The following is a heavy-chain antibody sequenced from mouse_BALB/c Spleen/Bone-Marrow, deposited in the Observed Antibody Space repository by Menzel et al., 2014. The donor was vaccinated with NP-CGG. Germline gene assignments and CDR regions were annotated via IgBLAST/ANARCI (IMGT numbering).Heavy chain of an antibody. D-gene: IGHD2-14*01. Sequence: QVQLKESGAELAKPGASVKMSCKASGYTFTSYWMHWVKQRPGQGLELIGYINPSTTYSAYNQKFKDKATLTADKSSSTAYMQLSSLTSEDSAVYYCALYYRYDYFDYWGQGTTLTVSS. CDR2: INPSTTYS. J-gene: IGHJ2*01. CDR3: ALYYRYDYFDY. CDR1: GYTFTSYW. V-gene: IGHV1-7*01.